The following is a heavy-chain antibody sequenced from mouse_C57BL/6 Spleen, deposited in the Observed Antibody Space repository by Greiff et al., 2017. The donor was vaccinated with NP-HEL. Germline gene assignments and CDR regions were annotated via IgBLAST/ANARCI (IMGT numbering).Heavy chain of an antibody. CDR1: GYTFTSYW. CDR2: IDPSDSYT. V-gene: IGHV1-50*01. CDR3: ARRDYYGSGPRFEG. J-gene: IGHJ1*03. Sequence: QVQLQQPGAELVKPGASVKLSCKASGYTFTSYWMQWVKQRPGQGLEWIGEIDPSDSYTNYNQKFKGKATLTVDTSSRPAYMPLSSLTSEDSAVYYGARRDYYGSGPRFEGWGTGTTVTVPS. D-gene: IGHD1-1*01.